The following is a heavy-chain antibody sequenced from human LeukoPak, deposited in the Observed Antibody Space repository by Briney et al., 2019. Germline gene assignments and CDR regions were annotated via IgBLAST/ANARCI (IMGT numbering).Heavy chain of an antibody. V-gene: IGHV4-39*07. CDR3: ARGSGITMIVVVIGDAFDI. Sequence: SETLSLTCTVSGGSISSSSYYWGWIRQPPGKGLEWIGSIYYSGSTYYNPSLKSRVTISVDTSKNQFSLKLNSVTAADTAVYYCARGSGITMIVVVIGDAFDIWGQGTMVTVSS. CDR2: IYYSGST. J-gene: IGHJ3*02. D-gene: IGHD3-22*01. CDR1: GGSISSSSYY.